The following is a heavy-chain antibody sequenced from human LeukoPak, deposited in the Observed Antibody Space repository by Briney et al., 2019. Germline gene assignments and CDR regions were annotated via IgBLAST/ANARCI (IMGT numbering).Heavy chain of an antibody. V-gene: IGHV3-48*01. J-gene: IGHJ6*03. CDR1: GFTFSSYS. D-gene: IGHD3-3*01. CDR3: ARVGVSVGVVPLYYYMDV. Sequence: PGGSLRLSCAASGFTFSSYSMNWVRQAPGKGLEWVSYISSSSSTIYYADSVKGRFTISRDNAKNSLYLQMNSLRAEDTAVYYCARVGVSVGVVPLYYYMDVWGKGTTVTVSS. CDR2: ISSSSSTI.